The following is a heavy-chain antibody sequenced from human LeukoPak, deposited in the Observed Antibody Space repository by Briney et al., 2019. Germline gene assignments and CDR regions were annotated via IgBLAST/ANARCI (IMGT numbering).Heavy chain of an antibody. J-gene: IGHJ5*02. V-gene: IGHV4-39*07. CDR2: IYYSGN. CDR3: ARVMAARREDLNWFDP. D-gene: IGHD6-6*01. Sequence: SETLSLTCTVSGGSVSSSGSYWGWLRQPPGKGLEWIGSIYYSGNIYNPSLKSRVTISVDTSKNQFSLNLTSVNAADTAMYYCARVMAARREDLNWFDPWGQGTLVTVSS. CDR1: GGSVSSSGSY.